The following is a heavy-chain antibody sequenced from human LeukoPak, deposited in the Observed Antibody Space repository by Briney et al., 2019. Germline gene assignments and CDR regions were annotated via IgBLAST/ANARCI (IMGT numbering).Heavy chain of an antibody. CDR3: AKYGDPWYYFDF. D-gene: IGHD2-21*02. V-gene: IGHV3-30*18. Sequence: GRSLRLSCAASRFSFSSYDMHWVRQAPGKGLEWVAIISYDGRIKKYADSVQGRFTVSRDNSKNTVFLQMDSLRSEDTAVYYCAKYGDPWYYFDFWGQGTLVAVSS. J-gene: IGHJ4*02. CDR2: ISYDGRIK. CDR1: RFSFSSYD.